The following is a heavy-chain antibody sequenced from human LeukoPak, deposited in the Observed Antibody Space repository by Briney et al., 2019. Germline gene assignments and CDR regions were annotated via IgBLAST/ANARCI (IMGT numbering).Heavy chain of an antibody. V-gene: IGHV3-9*01. CDR3: AKDMNDSSGYYYGYFQH. D-gene: IGHD3-22*01. J-gene: IGHJ1*01. CDR1: GFTFDDYA. Sequence: GGSLRLSCAASGFTFDDYAMHWVRQAPGKGLEWVSGISWNSGSIGYADSVKGRFTISRDNAKNSLYLQMNSLRAEDTALYYCAKDMNDSSGYYYGYFQHWGQGTLVTVSS. CDR2: ISWNSGSI.